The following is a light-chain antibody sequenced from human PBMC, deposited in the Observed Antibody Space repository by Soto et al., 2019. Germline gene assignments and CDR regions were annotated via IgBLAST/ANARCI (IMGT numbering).Light chain of an antibody. CDR3: SSYAGRDIWV. J-gene: IGLJ3*02. CDR2: EVT. Sequence: QSALTQPPSASGSRGQSVIISCTGTSVDINYVSWFQQHPGKAPKLIICEVTKRPSGVPDRFSGSKSGNTASLTVSGLQDDDEADYYCSSYAGRDIWVFGGGTQLTVL. V-gene: IGLV2-8*01. CDR1: SVDINY.